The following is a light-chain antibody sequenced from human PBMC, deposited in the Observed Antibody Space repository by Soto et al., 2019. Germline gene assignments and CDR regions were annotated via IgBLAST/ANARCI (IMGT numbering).Light chain of an antibody. J-gene: IGLJ1*01. Sequence: QSVLTQPPSVSGAPGQRVSISCTGSSSNIGAGYGVHWYHQLPGTAPKLLIFGNNNRPSGVPDRFSGSKSGTSASLGITGLQAEDEADYYCQSYDSSRNGYVFGTGTKLTVL. V-gene: IGLV1-40*01. CDR2: GNN. CDR1: SSNIGAGYG. CDR3: QSYDSSRNGYV.